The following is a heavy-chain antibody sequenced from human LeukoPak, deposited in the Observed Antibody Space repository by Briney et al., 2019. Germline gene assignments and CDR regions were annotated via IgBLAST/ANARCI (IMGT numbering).Heavy chain of an antibody. V-gene: IGHV1-69*01. CDR1: GGTFSSYA. Sequence: GASVKVSCKASGGTFSSYAIRWVRQAPGQGLEWMGGIIPIFGTANYAQKFQGRVTITADESTSTAYMELSSLRSEDTAVYYCARGSIRFLEWLSFDYWGQGTLVTVSS. CDR2: IIPIFGTA. CDR3: ARGSIRFLEWLSFDY. D-gene: IGHD3-3*01. J-gene: IGHJ4*02.